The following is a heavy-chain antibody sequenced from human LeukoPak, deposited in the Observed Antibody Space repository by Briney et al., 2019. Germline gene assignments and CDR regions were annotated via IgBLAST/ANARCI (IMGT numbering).Heavy chain of an antibody. CDR1: GWSFSGYY. Sequence: PSETLSLTCAVYGWSFSGYYWSWIRQPPGKGLEWIGEINHSGSTNYNPSLKSRVTISVDTSKNQFSLKLSSVTAADTAVYYCEGPPRPSPPRGKSGSSPPYSYYMDVWGKGTTVTVSS. V-gene: IGHV4-34*01. D-gene: IGHD2-2*01. CDR3: EGPPRPSPPRGKSGSSPPYSYYMDV. J-gene: IGHJ6*03. CDR2: INHSGST.